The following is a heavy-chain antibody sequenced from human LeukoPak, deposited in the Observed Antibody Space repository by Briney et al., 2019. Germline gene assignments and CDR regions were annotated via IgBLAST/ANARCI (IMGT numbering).Heavy chain of an antibody. CDR3: ARAPEWGKANYYYYMDV. CDR1: GYTFTSYD. D-gene: IGHD1-26*01. CDR2: MNPNSGNT. J-gene: IGHJ6*03. Sequence: ASLKVSCKASGYTFTSYDINWVRPATGQGLEWMGWMNPNSGNTGYAQKFQGRVTMTRNTSISTAYMELSSLRSEDTAVYYCARAPEWGKANYYYYMDVWGKGTTVTVSS. V-gene: IGHV1-8*01.